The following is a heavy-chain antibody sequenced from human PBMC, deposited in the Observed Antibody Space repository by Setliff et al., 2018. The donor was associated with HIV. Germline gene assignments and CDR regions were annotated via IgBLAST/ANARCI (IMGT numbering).Heavy chain of an antibody. CDR3: ATSPGTYSDSSASYFDY. D-gene: IGHD6-6*01. CDR2: IYLSDSDT. CDR1: GYTFPHAW. Sequence: PGESLKISCKGSGYTFPHAWIGWVRQMPGKGLEWMGIIYLSDSDTRYSRSFQGQVTISVDRSITTAYLQWSSLKASDTAMYYCATSPGTYSDSSASYFDYWGQGTLVTVSS. J-gene: IGHJ4*02. V-gene: IGHV5-51*01.